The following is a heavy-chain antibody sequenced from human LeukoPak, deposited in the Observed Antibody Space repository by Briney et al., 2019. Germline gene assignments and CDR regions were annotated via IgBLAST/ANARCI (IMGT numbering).Heavy chain of an antibody. CDR3: ATGAMVYEY. D-gene: IGHD3-10*01. CDR2: FGPQVGET. CDR1: GSTLTEIS. J-gene: IGHJ4*02. V-gene: IGHV1-24*01. Sequence: ASVKVSCKVSGSTLTEISIDWVRQAPGKGLECMGTFGPQVGETIHAQNLRGRLKMTADTSTDTAYMEVTSLQSEDTAVYYCATGAMVYEYWGQGTLVTVSS.